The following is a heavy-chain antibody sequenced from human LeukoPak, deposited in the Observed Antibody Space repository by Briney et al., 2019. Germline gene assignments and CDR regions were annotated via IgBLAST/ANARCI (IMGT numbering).Heavy chain of an antibody. CDR3: ARAGATVTTNYFDP. V-gene: IGHV3-21*04. J-gene: IGHJ5*02. CDR2: ISSSSSYI. D-gene: IGHD4-11*01. CDR1: EFTFSSYS. Sequence: PGGSLRLSCAASEFTFSSYSMNWVRQAPGKGLEWVSSISSSSSYIYYADSVKGRFTISRDNAKNSLYLQMSSLRADDTAVYYCARAGATVTTNYFDPWGQGTLVTVSS.